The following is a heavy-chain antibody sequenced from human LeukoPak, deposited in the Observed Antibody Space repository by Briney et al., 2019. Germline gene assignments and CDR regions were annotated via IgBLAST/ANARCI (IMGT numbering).Heavy chain of an antibody. V-gene: IGHV4-39*01. CDR3: ARRNIVLMVLQN. CDR1: GGSISSSSYY. J-gene: IGHJ1*01. Sequence: SETLSLTCTVSGGSISSSSYYWGWIRQPPGKGLEGIGSIYYSGSTYYNPSLKSRVTISVATSKNQFSLKLSSVTAADTAVYYCARRNIVLMVLQNWGQGTLVTVSS. CDR2: IYYSGST. D-gene: IGHD2-8*01.